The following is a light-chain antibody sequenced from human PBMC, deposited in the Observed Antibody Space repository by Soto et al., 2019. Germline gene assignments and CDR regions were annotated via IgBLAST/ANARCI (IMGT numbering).Light chain of an antibody. CDR3: AAWDDSLNGYV. Sequence: QSALAQPPSASGTPGQRVTISCSGGSSNIGTNAVNWYQQLPGTAPKLLIYNNKQRPSGVPDRFSGSKSGTSASLAISGLQSEDEADYYCAAWDDSLNGYVFGTGTKVTVL. J-gene: IGLJ1*01. CDR1: SSNIGTNA. V-gene: IGLV1-44*01. CDR2: NNK.